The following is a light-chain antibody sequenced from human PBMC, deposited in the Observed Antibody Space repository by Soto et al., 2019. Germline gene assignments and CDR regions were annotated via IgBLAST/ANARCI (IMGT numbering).Light chain of an antibody. CDR1: QTIYRK. Sequence: VMTQSPATLSSAPGERATLSCRGGQTIYRKVAWYQQSTGQAPRLLIYGESSRANGIPDRFSGSGSGTDFNLTISRLEPEDFAVYYCQQYGSSRLTCGGGTKVDI. CDR2: GES. J-gene: IGKJ4*01. V-gene: IGKV3-20*01. CDR3: QQYGSSRLT.